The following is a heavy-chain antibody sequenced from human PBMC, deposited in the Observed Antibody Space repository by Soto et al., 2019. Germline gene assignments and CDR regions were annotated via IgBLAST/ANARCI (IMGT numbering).Heavy chain of an antibody. Sequence: QVQLMQSGAEVKKPGASVKVSCKASGYTFTSYAMHWVRQAPGQRLEWMGWINAGNGNTKYSQKFQGRVTITRDTSASTAYMELSSLRSEDSALYHCARGGIYFFVSGMDVWGQGTTVTVSS. V-gene: IGHV1-3*01. CDR1: GYTFTSYA. J-gene: IGHJ6*02. CDR2: INAGNGNT. D-gene: IGHD1-26*01. CDR3: ARGGIYFFVSGMDV.